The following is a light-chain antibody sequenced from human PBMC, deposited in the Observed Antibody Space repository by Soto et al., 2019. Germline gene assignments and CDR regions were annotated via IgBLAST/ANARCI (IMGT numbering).Light chain of an antibody. J-gene: IGKJ2*01. CDR1: QSVSSY. Sequence: EIVLTQSPATLSLSPGERATLSCRASQSVSSYLAWYQQKPGQAPRLLIYDASNRATGIPARFSGSGSGTAFTLTISSLEQEDFAVYFCQQRSNWPRYTVGQGTKLDIK. V-gene: IGKV3-11*01. CDR3: QQRSNWPRYT. CDR2: DAS.